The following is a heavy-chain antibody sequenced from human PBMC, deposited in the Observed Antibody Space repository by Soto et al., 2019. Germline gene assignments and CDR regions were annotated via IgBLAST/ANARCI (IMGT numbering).Heavy chain of an antibody. CDR2: ISLYSDGT. J-gene: IGHJ5*02. D-gene: IGHD2-2*01. Sequence: ASVKVSCKVSGYTFTGSYIHWVRQAPRQGPEWLGWISLYSDGTKYAQEFQGRVSMTTDTSTTTASLELRSLRSDDTAVYYCARVVPGAEAWFGPWGQGTLVTVSS. CDR3: ARVVPGAEAWFGP. V-gene: IGHV1-18*04. CDR1: GYTFTGSY.